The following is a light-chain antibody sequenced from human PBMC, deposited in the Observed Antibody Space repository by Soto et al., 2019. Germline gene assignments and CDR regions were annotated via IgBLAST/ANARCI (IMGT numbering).Light chain of an antibody. Sequence: EIVMTQSPATLSVSPGERATLSCMASQSVSSNLAWYQQKPGQAPRLLIYGASTRATGIAARFSGGGSGTEFTLTISSLQSEDFVVYYCQQYNNWPSYTFGQGTKLEIK. CDR1: QSVSSN. V-gene: IGKV3-15*01. J-gene: IGKJ2*01. CDR2: GAS. CDR3: QQYNNWPSYT.